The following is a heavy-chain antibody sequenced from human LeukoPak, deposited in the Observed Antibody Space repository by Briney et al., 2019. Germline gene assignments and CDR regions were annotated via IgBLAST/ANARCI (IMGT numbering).Heavy chain of an antibody. CDR1: GFTFSTSW. CDR3: TKSLDY. CDR2: IKEDGSET. J-gene: IGHJ4*02. Sequence: GGSLRLSCVASGFTFSTSWMDWVRHVPGKGLEWVANIKEDGSETYYVDSAKGRFTISRDNAKKSLYLQMDSLRVEDTAIYYCTKSLDYWGQGTLVTASS. V-gene: IGHV3-7*01.